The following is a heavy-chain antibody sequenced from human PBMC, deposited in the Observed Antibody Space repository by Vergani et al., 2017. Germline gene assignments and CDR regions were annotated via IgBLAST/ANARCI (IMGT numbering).Heavy chain of an antibody. D-gene: IGHD3-22*01. J-gene: IGHJ4*02. V-gene: IGHV3-21*06. CDR3: ARKKYYDSKDYYQVEPFDY. Sequence: EVQLQASGGGLVKPGGSLRVSCAASGFSFSTYSINWVRQAPGKGLEWVSSISGRSNYIYYADSLKGRFTISRDNSKNSVYLQMNSLRAEDTAIYYCARKKYYDSKDYYQVEPFDYWGQGTLVTVSS. CDR1: GFSFSTYS. CDR2: ISGRSNYI.